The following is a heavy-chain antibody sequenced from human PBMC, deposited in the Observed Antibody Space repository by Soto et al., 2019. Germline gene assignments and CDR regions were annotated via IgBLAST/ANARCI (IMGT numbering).Heavy chain of an antibody. V-gene: IGHV1-3*01. D-gene: IGHD3-3*01. Sequence: ASVKFSCKASGYTFTSYAMHWVRQAPGQRLEWMGWINAGNGNTKYSQKFQGRVTITRDTSASTAYMELSSLRSEDTAVYYCARGGNPDFWSGLTHPRGGFDPWGQGTLVTVSS. J-gene: IGHJ5*02. CDR1: GYTFTSYA. CDR2: INAGNGNT. CDR3: ARGGNPDFWSGLTHPRGGFDP.